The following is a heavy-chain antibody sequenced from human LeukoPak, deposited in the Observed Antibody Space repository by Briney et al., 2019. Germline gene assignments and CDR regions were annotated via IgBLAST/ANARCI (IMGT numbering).Heavy chain of an antibody. Sequence: PGGSLRLPCAASGFIFSTCAMTWGRQAPGKGLEWVSAISGSGGSTYYADSVKGRFTISRDNSRNALYLQMNSLRADDTAVYYCAKTPRGYSYVPDYWGQGTLVTVSS. CDR1: GFIFSTCA. V-gene: IGHV3-23*01. CDR2: ISGSGGST. CDR3: AKTPRGYSYVPDY. D-gene: IGHD5-18*01. J-gene: IGHJ4*02.